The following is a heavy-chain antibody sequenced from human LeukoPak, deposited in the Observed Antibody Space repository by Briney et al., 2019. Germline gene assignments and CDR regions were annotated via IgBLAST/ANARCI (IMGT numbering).Heavy chain of an antibody. CDR3: ARDRRAGTSWYYYDSSGHWYFDL. Sequence: SETLSLTCTVSGGSISSYSWSWIRQPPGKGLEWIGYIYYSGSTNYNPSLKSRVTISVDTSKNQFSLKLSSVTAADTAVYYCARDRRAGTSWYYYDSSGHWYFDLWGRGTLVTVSS. CDR2: IYYSGST. J-gene: IGHJ2*01. CDR1: GGSISSYS. D-gene: IGHD3-22*01. V-gene: IGHV4-59*01.